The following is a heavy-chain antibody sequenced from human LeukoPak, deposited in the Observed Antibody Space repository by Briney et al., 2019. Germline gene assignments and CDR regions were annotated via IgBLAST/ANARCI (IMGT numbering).Heavy chain of an antibody. J-gene: IGHJ4*02. CDR2: ITTYNGNT. V-gene: IGHV1-18*01. CDR1: GYTFTNFG. CDR3: ARAVGSGWSSYFDY. Sequence: VASVKVSCKASGYTFTNFGISWVRQAPGQGLEWMGWITTYNGNTKYAQKVQGRVTMTTDTSTSTAYMELRSLRSDDTAVYYYARAVGSGWSSYFDYWGQGTLVAVSS. D-gene: IGHD6-19*01.